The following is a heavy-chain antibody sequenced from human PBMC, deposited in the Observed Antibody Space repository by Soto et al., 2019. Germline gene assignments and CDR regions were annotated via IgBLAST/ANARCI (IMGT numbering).Heavy chain of an antibody. CDR3: ARTPLL. Sequence: QVQLQESGPGLVKPSQTLSLTCTVSGGSISSGGYYWSWIRQHPGKGLEWIGYIYYSGSTYYNYYNPSLKSRVTISVDTSKNQFSLKLSSVTAADTAVYYCARTPLLWGQVTLVTVSS. CDR1: GGSISSGGYY. J-gene: IGHJ4*02. D-gene: IGHD1-26*01. V-gene: IGHV4-31*03. CDR2: IYYSGSTYYN.